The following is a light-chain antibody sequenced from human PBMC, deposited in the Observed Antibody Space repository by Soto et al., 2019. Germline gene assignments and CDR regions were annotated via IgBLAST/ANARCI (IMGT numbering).Light chain of an antibody. Sequence: EIVLTQSPCTLSLSPGERATLSCRASQSVSSSFLAWYQQKPGQAPRLLIYAASRRATGIPDRFSGSGSGTDFTLTISRLEPEDFAVYYCQQYGSSVFNFGPGTKVDIK. CDR2: AAS. J-gene: IGKJ3*01. V-gene: IGKV3-20*01. CDR3: QQYGSSVFN. CDR1: QSVSSSF.